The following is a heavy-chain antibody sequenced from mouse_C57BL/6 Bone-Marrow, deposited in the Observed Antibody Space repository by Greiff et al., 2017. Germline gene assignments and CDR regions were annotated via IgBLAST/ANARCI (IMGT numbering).Heavy chain of an antibody. J-gene: IGHJ2*01. CDR2: IHPNSGST. V-gene: IGHV1-64*01. D-gene: IGHD1-1*01. CDR1: GYTFTSYW. Sequence: QVHVKQSGAELVKPGASVKLSCKASGYTFTSYWMHWVKQRPGQGLEWIGMIHPNSGSTNYNEKFKSKATLTVDKSSSTAYMQLSSLTSEDSEVYYCASLCYYDSKGGYWGQGTTLTVSS. CDR3: ASLCYYDSKGGY.